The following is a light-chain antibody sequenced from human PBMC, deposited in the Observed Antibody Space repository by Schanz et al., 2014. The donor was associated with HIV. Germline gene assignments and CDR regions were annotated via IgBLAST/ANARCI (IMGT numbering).Light chain of an antibody. CDR1: SSDIGGYKC. CDR2: DVI. V-gene: IGLV2-14*01. CDR3: SSCTGSNTYV. Sequence: QSVLAQPASVSGSPGQSISISCTGSSSDIGGYKCVSWYQQHPDTAPKLVIYDVIKRPSGVSNRFSGSKSGNTASLTISGLQAEDEADYYCSSCTGSNTYVFGTGTKVTVL. J-gene: IGLJ1*01.